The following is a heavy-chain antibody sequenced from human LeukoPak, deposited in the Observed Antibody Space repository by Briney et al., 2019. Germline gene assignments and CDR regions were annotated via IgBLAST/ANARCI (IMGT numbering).Heavy chain of an antibody. D-gene: IGHD5-12*01. CDR1: GLTFSSFW. J-gene: IGHJ4*02. V-gene: IGHV3-48*04. CDR2: ISSSGSTI. CDR3: ARDSVNYDQ. Sequence: PGGSLRLSCAASGLTFSSFWMNWVRQAPGKGLEWVSYISSSGSTIYYADSVKGRFTISRDNAKNSLYLQMNSLRAEDTAVYYCARDSVNYDQWGQGTLVTVSS.